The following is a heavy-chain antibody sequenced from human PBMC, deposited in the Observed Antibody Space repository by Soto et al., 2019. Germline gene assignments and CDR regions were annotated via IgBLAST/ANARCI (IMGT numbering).Heavy chain of an antibody. V-gene: IGHV2-26*01. D-gene: IGHD5-12*01. CDR1: GFSLNTDGMG. CDR2: IFSSDAK. CDR3: ARIRGYDSLVPVDY. Sequence: QVTLKEAGPVLVKPTETLTLTCTVSGFSLNTDGMGVSWIRQPPGKALEWLAQIFSSDAKSYRASLKSRLSISKDSSGSQVVLSVTNMDPVDTATYYCARIRGYDSLVPVDYWGQGILVTVSS. J-gene: IGHJ4*02.